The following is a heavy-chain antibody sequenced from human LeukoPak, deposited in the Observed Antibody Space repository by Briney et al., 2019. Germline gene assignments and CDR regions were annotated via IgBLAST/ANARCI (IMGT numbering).Heavy chain of an antibody. Sequence: GSLRLSCAASGFTFSSYGMSWVRQAPGKGLEWVGRIKSKTDGGTTDYAAPVKGRFTISRDDSKNTLYLQMNSLKTEDTAVYYCTTEITYYDYVWGSYRDDYWGQGTLVTVSS. CDR3: TTEITYYDYVWGSYRDDY. D-gene: IGHD3-16*02. CDR2: IKSKTDGGTT. CDR1: GFTFSSYG. V-gene: IGHV3-15*01. J-gene: IGHJ4*02.